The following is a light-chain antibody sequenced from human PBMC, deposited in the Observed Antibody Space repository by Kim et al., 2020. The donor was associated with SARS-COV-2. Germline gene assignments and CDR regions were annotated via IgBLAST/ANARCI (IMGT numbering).Light chain of an antibody. CDR1: QDITNY. CDR3: QQHDDRPLT. CDR2: DAS. J-gene: IGKJ4*01. V-gene: IGKV1-33*01. Sequence: DIQMTQSPSSLSASVGDRVTITCQASQDITNYLNWFQQKPGKAPKLLIFDASRLHSGVPSRFSGSGSGTNFILTISSLQPDDIATYYCQQHDDRPLTFGGGTKVDIK.